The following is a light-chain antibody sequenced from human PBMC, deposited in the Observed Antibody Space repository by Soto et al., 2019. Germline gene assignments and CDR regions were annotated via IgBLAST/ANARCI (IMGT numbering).Light chain of an antibody. V-gene: IGKV3-11*01. CDR1: QRVSRS. CDR3: QQRSNWPRIT. J-gene: IGKJ5*01. Sequence: EILLTQSPATLSLSPGQRATPSRMSSQRVSRSLAWYQQKPRQAHRLLIYYAYNRATRIPARFSGSGSGTDFTLTIRRLEPEDFAVYYCQQRSNWPRITFGQGTRLAIK. CDR2: YAY.